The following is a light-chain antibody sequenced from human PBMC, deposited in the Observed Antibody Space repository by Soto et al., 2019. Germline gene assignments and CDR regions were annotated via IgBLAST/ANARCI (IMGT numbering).Light chain of an antibody. CDR2: EVS. CDR1: SSDVGSYNL. Sequence: QSVLTQPASVSGSPGQSITLSCTGTSSDVGSYNLVSWYQHHPGKAPKLMIYEVSKRPSGVAHRFSGSKSGNTASLTISGLQAEDEADYYCCSYAGSSTFPYVFGTGTKVTVL. J-gene: IGLJ1*01. CDR3: CSYAGSSTFPYV. V-gene: IGLV2-23*02.